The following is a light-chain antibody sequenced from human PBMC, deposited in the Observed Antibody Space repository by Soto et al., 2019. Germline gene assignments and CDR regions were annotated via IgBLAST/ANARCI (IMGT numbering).Light chain of an antibody. V-gene: IGLV2-14*03. CDR3: NSYTTNSTVV. CDR2: EVN. CDR1: SSDVGAYNY. Sequence: QSALTQPASVSGSPGQSITISCTGTSSDVGAYNYVSWYQQHPGKAPKLMIYEVNIRPSGASNRFSGSKSGNTASLTISGLQPEDEADYYCNSYTTNSTVVFGGGTKLTVL. J-gene: IGLJ2*01.